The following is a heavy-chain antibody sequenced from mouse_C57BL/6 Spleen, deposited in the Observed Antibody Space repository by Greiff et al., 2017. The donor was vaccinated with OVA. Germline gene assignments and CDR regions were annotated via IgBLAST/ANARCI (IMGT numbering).Heavy chain of an antibody. V-gene: IGHV1-50*01. Sequence: QVQLQQPGAELVKPGASVKLSCKASGYTFTSYWMQWVKQRPGQGLEWIGEIDPSDSYTNYNQKFKGKATLTVDTSSSTAYMQLSSLTSEDSAVYYCARGMDYDRDFFAYWGQGTLVTVSA. CDR3: ARGMDYDRDFFAY. CDR1: GYTFTSYW. CDR2: IDPSDSYT. D-gene: IGHD2-4*01. J-gene: IGHJ3*01.